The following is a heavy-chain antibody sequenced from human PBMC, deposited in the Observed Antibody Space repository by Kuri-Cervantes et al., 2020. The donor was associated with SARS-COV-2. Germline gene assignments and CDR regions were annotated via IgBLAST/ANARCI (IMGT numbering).Heavy chain of an antibody. CDR3: AKDGGKAVFDY. J-gene: IGHJ4*02. V-gene: IGHV3-13*04. Sequence: GGSLRLSCAASGFTFSSYDMHWVRQATGKGLEWVSAIGTAGDTYYPGSVKGRFTISRDNSKNTLYLQMNSLRAEDTAVYYCAKDGGKAVFDYWGQGTLVTVSS. D-gene: IGHD4-23*01. CDR1: GFTFSSYD. CDR2: IGTAGDT.